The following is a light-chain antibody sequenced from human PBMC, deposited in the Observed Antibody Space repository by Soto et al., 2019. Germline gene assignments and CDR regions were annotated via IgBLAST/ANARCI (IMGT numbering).Light chain of an antibody. J-gene: IGKJ4*01. CDR1: QDISNY. CDR3: QQYDNLPIT. CDR2: DAS. V-gene: IGKV1-33*01. Sequence: DIQMTQSPSSLSASVGDRVTITCQRSQDISNYLNWYQQKPGKAPKLLIYDASNLETGVPSRFSGSGSGTDFTFTISSLQPEDIATYYCQQYDNLPITFGGGTKVEIK.